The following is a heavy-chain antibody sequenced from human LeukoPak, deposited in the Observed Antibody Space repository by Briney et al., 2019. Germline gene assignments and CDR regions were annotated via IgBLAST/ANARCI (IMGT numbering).Heavy chain of an antibody. CDR2: ISAYSGNT. CDR3: ARVDSGGHSDFDYFDY. CDR1: GYTFTSYV. D-gene: IGHD4-23*01. J-gene: IGHJ4*02. V-gene: IGHV1-18*01. Sequence: ASVKVSCKASGYTFTSYVISWVRQAPGQGLEWMGWISAYSGNTYYSQNLQGRVTMTTDTSTSTAYMELRSPTSDDTAVYYCARVDSGGHSDFDYFDYWGQGTLVTVSP.